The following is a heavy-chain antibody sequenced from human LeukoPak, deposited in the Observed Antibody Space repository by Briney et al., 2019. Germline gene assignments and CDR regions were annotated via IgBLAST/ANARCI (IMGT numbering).Heavy chain of an antibody. Sequence: GGSLRLSCAASGFTFSTSNMNWVRQAPGKGLQWLSYISSSSYSKYYADSVKGRFTISRDSAEKSLYLQMNSLRDDDTAVYFCARSSLATFDSWGQGTLVTVSS. CDR1: GFTFSTSN. V-gene: IGHV3-48*02. J-gene: IGHJ4*02. CDR3: ARSSLATFDS. CDR2: ISSSSYSK.